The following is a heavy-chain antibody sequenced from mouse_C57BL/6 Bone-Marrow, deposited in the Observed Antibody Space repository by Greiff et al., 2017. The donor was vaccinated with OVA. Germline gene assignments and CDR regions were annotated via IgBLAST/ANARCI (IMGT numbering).Heavy chain of an antibody. CDR3: ARECDYGRALAY. Sequence: VQLQQSGAELVKPGASVQLSCKASGYTFPSYWLPWVKQRPGRGLEWIGRIDPNSGGTKYNEKFKSKATLTVDKPSSTAYMQLSSLTSEDSAVYDCARECDYGRALAYWGKGTTRTVAS. CDR2: IDPNSGGT. J-gene: IGHJ2*01. D-gene: IGHD1-1*01. V-gene: IGHV1-72*01. CDR1: GYTFPSYW.